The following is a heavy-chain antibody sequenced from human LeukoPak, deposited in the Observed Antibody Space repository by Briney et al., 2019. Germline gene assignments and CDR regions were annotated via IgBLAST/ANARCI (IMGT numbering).Heavy chain of an antibody. CDR2: IYYSGST. D-gene: IGHD3-22*01. Sequence: PSETLSLTCTVSGGSISSSSFYWGWIRQPPGKGLEWIGSIYYSGSTYYNPSLKSRVTISVDTSKNQFSLKLSSVTAADTAVYYCAAADSSGYDYDAFDIWGQGTMVTVSS. CDR3: AAADSSGYDYDAFDI. J-gene: IGHJ3*02. V-gene: IGHV4-39*07. CDR1: GGSISSSSFY.